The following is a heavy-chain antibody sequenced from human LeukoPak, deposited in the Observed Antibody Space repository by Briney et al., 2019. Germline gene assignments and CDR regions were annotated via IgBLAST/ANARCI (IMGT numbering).Heavy chain of an antibody. V-gene: IGHV1-2*04. CDR3: ARSPHDYGDYLLTWYFDL. D-gene: IGHD4-17*01. J-gene: IGHJ2*01. CDR2: INPNSGGT. CDR1: GYTFTGYY. Sequence: ASVKVSCKASGYTFTGYYMHWVRQAPGQGLEWMGWINPNSGGTNYAQKFQGWVTMTRDTSISTAYMGLSRLRSDDTAVYYCARSPHDYGDYLLTWYFDLWGRGTLVTVSS.